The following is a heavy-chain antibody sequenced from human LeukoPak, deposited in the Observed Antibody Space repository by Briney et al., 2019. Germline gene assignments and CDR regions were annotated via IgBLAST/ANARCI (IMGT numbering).Heavy chain of an antibody. CDR3: ASSVRLST. J-gene: IGHJ1*01. D-gene: IGHD2/OR15-2a*01. Sequence: PGGSLRLSCAASGFTFSDYYMSWIRQAPGKGLEWVAYISNTGTIYYADSVEGRFTISRDNAENSLYLQMTSLRAEDTAVYYCASSVRLSTWGQGTLVTVSS. V-gene: IGHV3-69-1*02. CDR1: GFTFSDYY. CDR2: ISNTGTI.